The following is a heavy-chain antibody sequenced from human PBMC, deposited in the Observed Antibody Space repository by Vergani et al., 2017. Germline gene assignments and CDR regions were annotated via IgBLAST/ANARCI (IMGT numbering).Heavy chain of an antibody. J-gene: IGHJ4*02. Sequence: QVQLQESGPGLVKPSQTLSLTCTVSGGPISSGSYYWSWIRQPAGKGLEWIGRIYTSGSTNHNPSLKSRVTISVDTSKNQFALKLSSVTAADTAVYYCAREGKTYDSSGYYLTSDYWGQGTLVTVSS. CDR1: GGPISSGSYY. V-gene: IGHV4-61*02. CDR2: IYTSGST. D-gene: IGHD3-22*01. CDR3: AREGKTYDSSGYYLTSDY.